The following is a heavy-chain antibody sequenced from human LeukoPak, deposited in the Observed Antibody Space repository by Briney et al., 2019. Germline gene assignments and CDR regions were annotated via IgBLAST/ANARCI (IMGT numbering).Heavy chain of an antibody. D-gene: IGHD6-19*01. Sequence: PSETLSLTCTVSGGSISSYYWSWIRQPAGKGLEWIGRIYTSGSTNYNPSLKSRVTISVDKSKNQFSLKLSPVTAADTAVYYCARGSGWYSAFDIWGQGTMVTVSS. J-gene: IGHJ3*02. CDR3: ARGSGWYSAFDI. V-gene: IGHV4-4*07. CDR2: IYTSGST. CDR1: GGSISSYY.